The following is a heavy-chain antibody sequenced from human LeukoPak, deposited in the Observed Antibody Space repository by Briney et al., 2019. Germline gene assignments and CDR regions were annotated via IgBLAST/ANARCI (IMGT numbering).Heavy chain of an antibody. J-gene: IGHJ6*02. Sequence: SETLSLTCAVSGGSISSGGYYWSWIRQPPGKGLEWIGEINHSGSTNYNPPLKSRVTISVDTSKNQFSLKLSSVTAADTAVYYCARAWLKRRILKNDYYYYGMDVWGQGTTVTVSS. CDR1: GGSISSGGYY. V-gene: IGHV4-34*01. CDR3: ARAWLKRRILKNDYYYYGMDV. D-gene: IGHD3-22*01. CDR2: INHSGST.